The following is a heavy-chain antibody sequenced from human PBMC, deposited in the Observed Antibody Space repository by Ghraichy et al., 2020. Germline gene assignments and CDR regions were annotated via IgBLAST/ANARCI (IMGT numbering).Heavy chain of an antibody. D-gene: IGHD2-15*01. CDR2: ISYDGSNK. CDR1: GFTFISYG. V-gene: IGHV3-30*18. J-gene: IGHJ4*02. CDR3: AKEVVVAAPQLPVGY. Sequence: GGSLRLSCAASGFTFISYGMHWVRQAPGKGLEWVAVISYDGSNKYYADSVKGRFTISRDNSKNTLYLQMNSLRAEDTAVYYCAKEVVVAAPQLPVGYWGQGTLVTVSS.